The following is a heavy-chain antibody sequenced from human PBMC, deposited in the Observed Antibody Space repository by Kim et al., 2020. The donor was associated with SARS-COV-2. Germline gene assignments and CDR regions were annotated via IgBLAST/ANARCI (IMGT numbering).Heavy chain of an antibody. Sequence: GGSLRLSCAASGFTFSSYAMHWVRQAPGKGLEWVAVISYDGSNKYYADSVKGRFTISRDNSKNTLYLQMNSLRAEDTAVYYCARDGRYYSSSWSRSTSPFDYWGQGTLVTVSS. CDR1: GFTFSSYA. CDR3: ARDGRYYSSSWSRSTSPFDY. D-gene: IGHD6-13*01. CDR2: ISYDGSNK. V-gene: IGHV3-30*04. J-gene: IGHJ4*02.